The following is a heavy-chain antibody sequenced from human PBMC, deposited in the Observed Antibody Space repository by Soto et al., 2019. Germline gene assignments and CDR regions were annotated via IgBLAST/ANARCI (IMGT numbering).Heavy chain of an antibody. V-gene: IGHV3-15*01. CDR2: IKSKTDGGTT. D-gene: IGHD3-3*01. J-gene: IGHJ4*02. CDR3: TTDGFFLSGYQNSAYFDY. Sequence: EVQLVESGGGLVKPGGSLRLSCAASGFTFSNAWMSWVRQAPGKGLEWVGRIKSKTDGGTTDYAAPVKGRFTISRDDLKNTLYHQMNSLKTEDAAVYYCTTDGFFLSGYQNSAYFDYWGQGTLVTVSS. CDR1: GFTFSNAW.